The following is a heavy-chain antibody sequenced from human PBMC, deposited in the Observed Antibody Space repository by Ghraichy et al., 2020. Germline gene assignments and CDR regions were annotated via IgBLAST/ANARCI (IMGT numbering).Heavy chain of an antibody. CDR2: VNPNSGGT. CDR3: ARSCSSTSCYRANDY. Sequence: ASVKVSCKASGYTFTAYSMHWVRQAPGQGLEWMGWVNPNSGGTNYAQKFQGRVTMTRDTSISTAYMELSRLRSDDTAVYYCARSCSSTSCYRANDYWGQGTLVTVSA. CDR1: GYTFTAYS. D-gene: IGHD2-2*02. V-gene: IGHV1-2*02. J-gene: IGHJ4*02.